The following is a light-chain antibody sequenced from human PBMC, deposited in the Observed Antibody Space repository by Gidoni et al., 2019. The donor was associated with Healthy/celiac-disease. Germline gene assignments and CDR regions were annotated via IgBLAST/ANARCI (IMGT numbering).Light chain of an antibody. V-gene: IGKV1-39*01. CDR2: DAS. CDR3: QQSNNSPWT. Sequence: IHLTQPPPSLSASVGDRVTITCRASQSISSYLNWYQQKPGKAPKLLIYDASSSPSGVPARFSGSGSGTDFTLTISSLQPEDFATYYCQQSNNSPWTFGEGTKVEIK. CDR1: QSISSY. J-gene: IGKJ1*01.